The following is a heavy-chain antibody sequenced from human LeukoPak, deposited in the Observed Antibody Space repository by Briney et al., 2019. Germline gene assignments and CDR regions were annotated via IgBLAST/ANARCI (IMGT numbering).Heavy chain of an antibody. Sequence: GGSLRLSCAASGFTFSSYWMSWVRQAPGKGLEWVASIKQDGSEKYNVDSVKGRFTISRDNAKNSLYLQMNSLRAEDTALYYCARAPGEGWFDPWGQGTLVTVSS. CDR2: IKQDGSEK. V-gene: IGHV3-7*01. J-gene: IGHJ5*02. CDR3: ARAPGEGWFDP. D-gene: IGHD4-17*01. CDR1: GFTFSSYW.